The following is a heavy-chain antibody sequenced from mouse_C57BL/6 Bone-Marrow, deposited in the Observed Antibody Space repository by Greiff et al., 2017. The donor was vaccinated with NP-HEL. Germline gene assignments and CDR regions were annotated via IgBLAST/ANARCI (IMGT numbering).Heavy chain of an antibody. CDR1: GFSLTSYG. V-gene: IGHV2-4*01. CDR3: LGLYYLFAY. D-gene: IGHD1-1*01. CDR2: IWSGGGT. Sequence: QVQLQQSGPGLVQPSQSLSITCTASGFSLTSYGVHWVRQPPGKGLEWLGVIWSGGGTDYNAAFISRLSISKDNSKSQVFFKMNSLQADDTAIYYCLGLYYLFAYWGQGTLVTVSA. J-gene: IGHJ3*01.